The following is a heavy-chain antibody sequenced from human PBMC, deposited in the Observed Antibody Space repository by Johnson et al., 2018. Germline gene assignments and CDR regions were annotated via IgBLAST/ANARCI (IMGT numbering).Heavy chain of an antibody. V-gene: IGHV3-23*04. Sequence: EVQLVESGGGVVQPGGSLRLSCAASGFTFSSYAMSWVRQAPGKGLEWVSAISGGGGNTYYANSVKGRFTISRDNSKNTLFLQMNSLRAEEPAVYYCARVLRYYFDDGGREAFDIWGQGTMVTVSS. CDR2: ISGGGGNT. CDR1: GFTFSSYA. J-gene: IGHJ3*02. CDR3: ARVLRYYFDDGGREAFDI. D-gene: IGHD3-22*01.